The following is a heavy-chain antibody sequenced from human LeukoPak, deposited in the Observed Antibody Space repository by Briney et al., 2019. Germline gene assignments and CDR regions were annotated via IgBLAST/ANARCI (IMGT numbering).Heavy chain of an antibody. CDR3: AVPYYDFWSGYPY. CDR1: GGTFSSYA. V-gene: IGHV1-69*13. Sequence: ASVKVSCKASGGTFSSYAISWVRQAPGQGLEWMGGIIPIFGTANYAQKFQGRVTITADESTSTAYMELSRLRSDDTAVYYCAVPYYDFWSGYPYWGQGTLVTVSS. J-gene: IGHJ4*02. CDR2: IIPIFGTA. D-gene: IGHD3-3*01.